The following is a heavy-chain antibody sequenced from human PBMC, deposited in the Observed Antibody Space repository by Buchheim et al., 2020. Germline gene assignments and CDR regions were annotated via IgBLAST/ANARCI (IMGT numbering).Heavy chain of an antibody. Sequence: QVQLQQWGAGLLKPSETLSLTCAVYGGSFSGYYWSWIRQPPGKGLEWMGEINHSGSTNYKPSLKSRVTISVDTSKNQLSLKLSSVTAADTAVYYCARGPFYYGSESYFRYYYYGMDFWGQGTT. J-gene: IGHJ6*02. D-gene: IGHD3-10*01. CDR1: GGSFSGYY. V-gene: IGHV4-34*01. CDR3: ARGPFYYGSESYFRYYYYGMDF. CDR2: INHSGST.